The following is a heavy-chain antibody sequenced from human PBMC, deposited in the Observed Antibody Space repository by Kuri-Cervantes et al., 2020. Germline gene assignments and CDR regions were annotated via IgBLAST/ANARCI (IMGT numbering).Heavy chain of an antibody. CDR2: INHSGST. J-gene: IGHJ5*02. V-gene: IGHV4-34*01. Sequence: ESLKISCAASGFTFSSYAMSWVRQAPGKGLEWIGEINHSGSTNYNPSLKSRVTISVDTSKNQFSLKLSSVTAADTAVYYCARVIVVVVAATPWGQGTLVTVSS. D-gene: IGHD2-15*01. CDR3: ARVIVVVVAATP. CDR1: GFTFSSYA.